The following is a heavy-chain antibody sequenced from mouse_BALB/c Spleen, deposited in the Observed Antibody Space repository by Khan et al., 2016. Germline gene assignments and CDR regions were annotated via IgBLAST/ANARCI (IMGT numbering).Heavy chain of an antibody. CDR1: GFNIKDTY. Sequence: VQLQQSGAELVKPGASVKLSCTASGFNIKDTYMHWVKQRPEQGLEWIGRIDPANGNTKYDPKFQGKATITADPSSNTASLQHSSLTSEDTAVDYCARSPYDYDVGFAYWGQGTLVTVAA. V-gene: IGHV14-3*02. D-gene: IGHD2-4*01. CDR3: ARSPYDYDVGFAY. J-gene: IGHJ3*01. CDR2: IDPANGNT.